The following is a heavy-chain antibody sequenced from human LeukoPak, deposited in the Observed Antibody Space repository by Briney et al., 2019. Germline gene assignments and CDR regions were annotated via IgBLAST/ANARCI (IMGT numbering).Heavy chain of an antibody. CDR1: GFTFTTYA. CDR2: IYSGGST. D-gene: IGHD6-13*01. J-gene: IGHJ6*03. Sequence: PGGSLRLSCAASGFTFTTYAMHWVRQAPGKGLEWVSVIYSGGSTYYADSVKGRFTISRDNSKNTLYLQMNSLRAEDTAVYYCAKDGYSSSWAGYMDVWGKGTTVTVSS. V-gene: IGHV3-66*01. CDR3: AKDGYSSSWAGYMDV.